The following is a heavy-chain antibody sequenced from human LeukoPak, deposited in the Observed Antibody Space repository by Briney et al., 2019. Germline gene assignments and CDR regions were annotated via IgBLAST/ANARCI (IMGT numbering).Heavy chain of an antibody. Sequence: SETLSLTCTVSGGSISSGDYYWSWIRQPPGKGLEWIVYIYYSGSTYYNPSLKSRVTTSVDTSKNQFSLKLSSVTAADTAVYYCAREFGLGGYYFDYWGQGTLVTVSS. J-gene: IGHJ4*02. CDR2: IYYSGST. V-gene: IGHV4-30-4*01. CDR3: AREFGLGGYYFDY. D-gene: IGHD3-10*01. CDR1: GGSISSGDYY.